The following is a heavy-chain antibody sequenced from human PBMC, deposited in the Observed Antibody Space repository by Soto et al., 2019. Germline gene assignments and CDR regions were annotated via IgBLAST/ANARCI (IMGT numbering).Heavy chain of an antibody. CDR3: ARARPDGCRLDP. V-gene: IGHV4-30-4*01. CDR1: GGSISSGDYY. J-gene: IGHJ5*02. CDR2: IYYSGST. D-gene: IGHD6-19*01. Sequence: QVQLQESGPGLVKPSQTLSLTCTVSGGSISSGDYYWSWIRQPPGKGLEWIGYIYYSGSTYYNPSLKSRFTTSVDTSKNQFSLRLSSVTAADTAVYYCARARPDGCRLDPWGQGTLVTVSS.